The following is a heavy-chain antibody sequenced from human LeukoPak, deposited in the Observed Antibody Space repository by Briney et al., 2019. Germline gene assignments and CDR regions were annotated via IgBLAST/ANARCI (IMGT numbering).Heavy chain of an antibody. CDR1: GFILSDHY. D-gene: IGHD5-12*01. Sequence: GGSLRLSCAGSGFILSDHYMDWVRQAPGKGLEWVGRTRNRDNNYRTDYAASVKGRFTILRDDSKNSLYLQMNSLRAEDTAVYYCARDTPRSEMATIWSWESLAHDAFDIWGQGTMVTVSS. CDR3: ARDTPRSEMATIWSWESLAHDAFDI. V-gene: IGHV3-72*01. J-gene: IGHJ3*02. CDR2: TRNRDNNYRT.